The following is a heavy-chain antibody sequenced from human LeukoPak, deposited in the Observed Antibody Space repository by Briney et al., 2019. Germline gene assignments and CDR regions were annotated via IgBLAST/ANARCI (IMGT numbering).Heavy chain of an antibody. J-gene: IGHJ6*03. CDR1: GFTFSSYS. Sequence: GASLRLSCAASGFTFSSYSMSWVRQAPGKGLEWVSAITGSGGSTYYADSVKGQFTISRDNSKNTLYLQMNSLRADDTAVYYCAKLYSTYQNYYYYYYMDVWGKGTTVTVSS. V-gene: IGHV3-23*01. CDR2: ITGSGGST. CDR3: AKLYSTYQNYYYYYYMDV. D-gene: IGHD6-13*01.